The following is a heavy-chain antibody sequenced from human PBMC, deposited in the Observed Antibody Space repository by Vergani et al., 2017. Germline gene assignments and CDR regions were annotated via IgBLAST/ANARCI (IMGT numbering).Heavy chain of an antibody. V-gene: IGHV3-43D*04. J-gene: IGHJ6*03. CDR2: ISWDGGST. CDR3: AKDGWNYAPTYYYYMDV. CDR1: GFTFSSYS. D-gene: IGHD1-7*01. Sequence: EVQLVESGGGLVKPGGSLRLSCAASGFTFSSYSMNWVRQAPGKGLEWVSLISWDGGSTYYADSVKGRFTISRDNSKNSLYLQMNSLRAEDTALYYCAKDGWNYAPTYYYYMDVWGKGTTVTVSS.